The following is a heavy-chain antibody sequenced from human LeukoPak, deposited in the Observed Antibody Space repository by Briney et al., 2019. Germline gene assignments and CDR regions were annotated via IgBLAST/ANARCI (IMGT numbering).Heavy chain of an antibody. CDR1: GCTFSSYA. J-gene: IGHJ4*02. V-gene: IGHV3-30*01. Sequence: GGSLRLSCAASGCTFSSYAMHWVRQAPGKGLEWVAVISYDGSNKYYADSVKGRFTISRDNSNNTLYLQMNSLRAENKTMYYCARDRDYYDSSGYFRFDYWGQGTLVTVSS. CDR2: ISYDGSNK. D-gene: IGHD3-22*01. CDR3: ARDRDYYDSSGYFRFDY.